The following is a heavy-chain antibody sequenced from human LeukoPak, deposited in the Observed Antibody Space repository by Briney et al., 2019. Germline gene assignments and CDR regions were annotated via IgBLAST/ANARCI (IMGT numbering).Heavy chain of an antibody. CDR1: GFNFGIYG. CDR3: ARWALGYCSSTSCYGFDY. Sequence: PGTSLRLSCTASGFNFGIYGMHWVRQAPGKGLEWVAVMWDDGTNEYYVESVKGRFTISRDNGKRTLYLQMNSLRVEDTAVYYCARWALGYCSSTSCYGFDYWGQGTLVTVSS. CDR2: MWDDGTNE. J-gene: IGHJ4*02. D-gene: IGHD2-2*01. V-gene: IGHV3-33*03.